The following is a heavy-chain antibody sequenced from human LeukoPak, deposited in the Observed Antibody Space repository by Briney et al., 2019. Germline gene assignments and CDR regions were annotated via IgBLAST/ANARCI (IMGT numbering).Heavy chain of an antibody. V-gene: IGHV1-8*01. CDR2: INPNSGNT. CDR1: EYTFTNYD. D-gene: IGHD3-16*01. Sequence: GASVKVSCKASEYTFTNYDINWVRQATGQGLEWMGWINPNSGNTGYTPRFQGRVTMTRNTSLSTAYMELTSLKSEDTAVYYCARSLGTYWGKDFLNWFDPWGQGTLVTVSS. CDR3: ARSLGTYWGKDFLNWFDP. J-gene: IGHJ5*02.